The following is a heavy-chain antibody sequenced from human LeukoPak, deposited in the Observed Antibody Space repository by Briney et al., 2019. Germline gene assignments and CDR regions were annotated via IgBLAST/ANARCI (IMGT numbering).Heavy chain of an antibody. CDR2: ISRSGSTK. Sequence: PGGSLRLSCAASGFTFSDYNMRWIRQAPGKGLEWVSSISRSGSTKYYADSVTGRFTISRDNAKNTLYLQMNSLRAEDTAVYYCARSSRGLDYWGQGTLVTVSS. V-gene: IGHV3-11*04. CDR3: ARSSRGLDY. J-gene: IGHJ4*02. CDR1: GFTFSDYN. D-gene: IGHD5-24*01.